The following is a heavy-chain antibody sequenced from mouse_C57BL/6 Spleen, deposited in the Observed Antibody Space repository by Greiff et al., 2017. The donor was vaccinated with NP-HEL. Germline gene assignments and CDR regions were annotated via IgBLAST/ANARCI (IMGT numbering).Heavy chain of an antibody. CDR1: GYTFTSYW. Sequence: VQLQQPGTELVKPGASVKLSCKASGYTFTSYWMHWVKQRPGQGLEWIGNINPSNGGTNYNEKFKSKATLTVDKSSSTAYMQLSSLTSEDSAVYYCARTRYYGSQDYAMDYWGQGTSVTVSS. V-gene: IGHV1-53*01. D-gene: IGHD1-1*01. CDR3: ARTRYYGSQDYAMDY. J-gene: IGHJ4*01. CDR2: INPSNGGT.